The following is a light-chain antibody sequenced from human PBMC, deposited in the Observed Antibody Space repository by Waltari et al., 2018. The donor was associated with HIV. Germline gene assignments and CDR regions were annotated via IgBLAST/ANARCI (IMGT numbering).Light chain of an antibody. CDR2: DVT. Sequence: QSALPQPPSVSGSPGQSIVISCTGTSDDVGYYNYFSWYQHHPDKVPTPVIYDVTSRPSGLSIRFSGSKSGNTASLTISGLRADDEADYYCSSYVGSSTSWLFGGGTKLTV. V-gene: IGLV2-14*03. CDR3: SSYVGSSTSWL. CDR1: SDDVGYYNY. J-gene: IGLJ3*02.